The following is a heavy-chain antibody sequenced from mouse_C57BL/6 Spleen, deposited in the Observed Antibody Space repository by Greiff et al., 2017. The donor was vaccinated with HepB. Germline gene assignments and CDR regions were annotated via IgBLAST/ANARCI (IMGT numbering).Heavy chain of an antibody. CDR3: ARSIHYYGSGFDYFDY. CDR2: IDPSDSYT. J-gene: IGHJ2*01. V-gene: IGHV1-69*01. CDR1: GYTFTSYW. D-gene: IGHD1-1*01. Sequence: QVQLQQPGAELVMPGASVKLSCKASGYTFTSYWMHWVKQRPGQGLEWIGEIDPSDSYTNYNQKFKGKSTLTVDKSSSTAYMQLSSLTSEDSAVYYCARSIHYYGSGFDYFDYWGQGTTLTVSS.